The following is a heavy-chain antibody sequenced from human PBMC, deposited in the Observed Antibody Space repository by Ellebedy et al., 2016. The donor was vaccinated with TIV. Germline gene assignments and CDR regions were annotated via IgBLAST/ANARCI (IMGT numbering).Heavy chain of an antibody. J-gene: IGHJ4*02. Sequence: GGSLRLXCAASGFTFDDYAMHWVRQAPGKGLEWVSGISWNSGSIGYADSVKGRFTISRDNSKNTLYLQMNSLKTEDTAVYYCTTDLGGYYYDSSGSGIDYWGQGTLVTVSS. CDR1: GFTFDDYA. V-gene: IGHV3-9*01. CDR3: TTDLGGYYYDSSGSGIDY. CDR2: ISWNSGSI. D-gene: IGHD3-22*01.